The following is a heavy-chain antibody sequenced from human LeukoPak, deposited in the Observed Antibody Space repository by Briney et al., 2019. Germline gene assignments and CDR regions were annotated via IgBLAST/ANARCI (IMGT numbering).Heavy chain of an antibody. CDR3: ARDEASSWGENWFDP. Sequence: GGSLRLSCAASGFTFSSYAMSWVRQAPGKGLEWVSGIVGSGGTTYYADSVKGRFTISRDNSKNTLYLQMNSLRAEDTAVYYCARDEASSWGENWFDPWGQGTLVTVSS. CDR2: IVGSGGTT. D-gene: IGHD6-13*01. V-gene: IGHV3-23*01. J-gene: IGHJ5*02. CDR1: GFTFSSYA.